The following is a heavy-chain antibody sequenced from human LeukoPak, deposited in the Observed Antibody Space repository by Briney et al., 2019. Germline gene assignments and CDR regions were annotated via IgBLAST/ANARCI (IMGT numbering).Heavy chain of an antibody. CDR3: ARGLLVGNTGYYFDY. CDR2: IYYSGST. Sequence: SETLSLTCTVSGGSISSSSYYWGWIRQPPGKGLEWIGSIYYSGSTYYNPSLKSRVTISVDTSKNQFSLKLSSVTAADTAVYYCARGLLVGNTGYYFDYWGQGIMVTVSP. D-gene: IGHD2/OR15-2a*01. J-gene: IGHJ4*02. V-gene: IGHV4-39*01. CDR1: GGSISSSSYY.